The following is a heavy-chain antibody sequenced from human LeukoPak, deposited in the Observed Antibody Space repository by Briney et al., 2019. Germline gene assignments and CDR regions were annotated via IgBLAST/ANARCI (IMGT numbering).Heavy chain of an antibody. V-gene: IGHV1-2*02. D-gene: IGHD2-2*02. CDR3: ASQCNDDFCYKRDYMDV. CDR2: INPNSGGT. CDR1: KNMFTGYF. Sequence: ASVKVSCKTSKNMFTGYFMHWVRQAPGQGREWIGWINPNSGGTLFARSFQGRVTMTRDTSIGATYMELIRLTSDDTALYYCASQCNDDFCYKRDYMDVWGKGTMVIVSS. J-gene: IGHJ6*03.